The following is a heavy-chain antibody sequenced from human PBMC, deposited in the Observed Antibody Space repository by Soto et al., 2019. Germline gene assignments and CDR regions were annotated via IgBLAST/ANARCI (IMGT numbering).Heavy chain of an antibody. D-gene: IGHD2-15*01. CDR2: IYHSGST. CDR3: ARDSFQSIVVVVAATTGFDP. V-gene: IGHV4-38-2*02. Sequence: KTSETLSLTCAVSGYSISSGYYWGWIRQPPGKGLEWIGSIYHSGSTYYNPSLKSRVTISVDTSKNQFSLKLSSVTAADTAVYYCARDSFQSIVVVVAATTGFDPWGQGTLVTVSS. J-gene: IGHJ5*02. CDR1: GYSISSGYY.